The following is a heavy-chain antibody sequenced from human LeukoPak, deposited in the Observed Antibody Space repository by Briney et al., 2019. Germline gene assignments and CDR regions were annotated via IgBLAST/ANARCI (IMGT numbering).Heavy chain of an antibody. J-gene: IGHJ4*02. Sequence: GGSLRLSCAASGFTFSGNWMHWVRHAPGKGLEWVSHISTDAKTITYADFVKGRFTISRDNAKNTLYLQMNSLRAEDTAVYYCASTSWELPDYWGQGTLVTVSS. D-gene: IGHD1-26*01. V-gene: IGHV3-74*01. CDR1: GFTFSGNW. CDR3: ASTSWELPDY. CDR2: ISTDAKTI.